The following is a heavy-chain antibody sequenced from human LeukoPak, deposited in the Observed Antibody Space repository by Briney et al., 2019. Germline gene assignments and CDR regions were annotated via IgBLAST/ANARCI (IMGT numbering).Heavy chain of an antibody. CDR2: INPNSGGT. CDR3: ARDGDCLPLDY. Sequence: GASLKVSCKASGYTFTSYYMHWVRQAPGQGLEWMGWINPNSGGTNYAQKFQGRVTMTRDTSIITAYMELSRLRSNDTAVYYCARDGDCLPLDYWGQGTLDTVSS. D-gene: IGHD2-21*02. CDR1: GYTFTSYY. J-gene: IGHJ4*02. V-gene: IGHV1-2*02.